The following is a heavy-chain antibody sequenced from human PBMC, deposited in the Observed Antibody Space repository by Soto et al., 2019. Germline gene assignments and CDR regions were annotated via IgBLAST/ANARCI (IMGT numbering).Heavy chain of an antibody. CDR2: IIPILGIA. CDR3: ARLYSSSWYSYGWFDP. CDR1: GGTFSSYT. V-gene: IGHV1-69*02. Sequence: QVQLVQSGAEVKKPGSSVKVSCKASGGTFSSYTISWVRQAPGQGLEWMGRIIPILGIANYAQKFQGRVTITADKSTSTAYMELSSLRSEDTAVYYCARLYSSSWYSYGWFDPWGQGTLVTVSS. J-gene: IGHJ5*02. D-gene: IGHD6-13*01.